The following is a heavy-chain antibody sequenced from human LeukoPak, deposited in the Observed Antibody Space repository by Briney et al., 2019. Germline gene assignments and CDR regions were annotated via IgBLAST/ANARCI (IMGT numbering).Heavy chain of an antibody. D-gene: IGHD2-21*02. Sequence: GASVKVSCKASGYTFTSYGISWVRQAPGQGLEWMGWISAYNGNTNYAQKLQGRVTMTTDTSTSTAYMELRSLRSDDTAVYYCARVGDCGGDCYSFRYYYYMDVWGKGTTVTISS. CDR3: ARVGDCGGDCYSFRYYYYMDV. CDR2: ISAYNGNT. V-gene: IGHV1-18*01. CDR1: GYTFTSYG. J-gene: IGHJ6*03.